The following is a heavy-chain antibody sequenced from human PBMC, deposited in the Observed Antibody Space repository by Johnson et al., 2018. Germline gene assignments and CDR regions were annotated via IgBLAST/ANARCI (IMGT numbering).Heavy chain of an antibody. CDR2: ISSSSSYI. CDR1: GFTFSSYS. V-gene: IGHV3-21*01. CDR3: ARAQGGDYVAEYFQH. J-gene: IGHJ1*01. Sequence: VQLVESGGGLVKPGGSLRLSCAASGFTFSSYSMNWVRQAPGKGLEWVSSISSSSSYIYYADSVKGRFTISRDNSKYTMYLQMHSLKAEDKAMYYCARAQGGDYVAEYFQHWGQVTLVTVSS. D-gene: IGHD4-17*01.